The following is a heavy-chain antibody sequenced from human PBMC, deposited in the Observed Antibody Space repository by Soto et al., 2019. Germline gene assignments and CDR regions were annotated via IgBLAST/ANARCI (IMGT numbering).Heavy chain of an antibody. D-gene: IGHD2-2*01. V-gene: IGHV3-74*01. Sequence: GGSLRLSCAASGFTFSSYWMHWVRQAPGKGLVWVARINSDASSTSYADSVKGRFTIARDNAKNTLYLQMNSLRAEDTAVYYCARYQYQLAPFDCWGQGTRVTVSS. J-gene: IGHJ4*02. CDR3: ARYQYQLAPFDC. CDR1: GFTFSSYW. CDR2: INSDASST.